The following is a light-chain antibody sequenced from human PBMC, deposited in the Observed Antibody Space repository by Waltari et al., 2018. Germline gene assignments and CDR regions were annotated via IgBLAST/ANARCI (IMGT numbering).Light chain of an antibody. Sequence: EIVLTQSPGTLSLSPGERATLSCRASQSVSSSYLAWYQQKPGQAPRLHIYGASSRATGIPDRFSGSGSGTDFTLTISRLEPEDFAVYYCQQYGSSPRVTFGQGTKLEIK. V-gene: IGKV3-20*01. CDR2: GAS. CDR1: QSVSSSY. CDR3: QQYGSSPRVT. J-gene: IGKJ2*01.